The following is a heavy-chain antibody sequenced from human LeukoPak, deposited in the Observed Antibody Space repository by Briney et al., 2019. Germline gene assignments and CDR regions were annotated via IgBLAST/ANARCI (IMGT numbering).Heavy chain of an antibody. CDR2: INWNGGST. Sequence: CPGGSLRLSCAASGFTFDDSVMSWVRQAPGKGLEWVSSINWNGGSTGYADSVKGRFTISRDNAKNSLYLQMNSLRAEDTALYYCAKGGYYDLDAFDIWGQGTMVTVSS. V-gene: IGHV3-20*04. J-gene: IGHJ3*02. CDR3: AKGGYYDLDAFDI. D-gene: IGHD1-26*01. CDR1: GFTFDDSV.